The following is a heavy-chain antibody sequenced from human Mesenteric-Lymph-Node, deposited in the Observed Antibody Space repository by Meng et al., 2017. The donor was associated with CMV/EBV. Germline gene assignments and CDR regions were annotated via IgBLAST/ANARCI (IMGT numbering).Heavy chain of an antibody. CDR3: TIEHLGELTGP. CDR1: GFSITDAW. J-gene: IGHJ4*02. Sequence: CAASGFSITDAWMTWVRQGPGSGLEWVGRIKSKIDGGAADYPEPLKGRITISRDESRNMVNLRMNSLKTEDTGVYYCTIEHLGELTGPWGQGTLVTVSS. V-gene: IGHV3-15*01. D-gene: IGHD3-10*01. CDR2: IKSKIDGGAA.